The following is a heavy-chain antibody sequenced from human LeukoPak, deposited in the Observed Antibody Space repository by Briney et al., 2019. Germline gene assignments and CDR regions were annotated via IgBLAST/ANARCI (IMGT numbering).Heavy chain of an antibody. CDR1: GFTFSSYW. CDR3: ARDPAQLGNYYYYYYYMDV. Sequence: GGSLRLSCAASGFTFSSYWMHWVRQAPGKGLVWVSRINSDGSSTSYADSVKGRFTISRDNAKNTLYLQMNSLRAEHTAVYYCARDPAQLGNYYYYYYYMDVWGKGTTVTVSS. D-gene: IGHD7-27*01. J-gene: IGHJ6*03. CDR2: INSDGSST. V-gene: IGHV3-74*01.